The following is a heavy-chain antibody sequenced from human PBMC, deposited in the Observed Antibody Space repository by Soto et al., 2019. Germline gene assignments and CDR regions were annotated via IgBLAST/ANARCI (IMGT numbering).Heavy chain of an antibody. CDR2: IYYSGNT. D-gene: IGHD6-6*01. Sequence: SETLSLTCGFFIASLSSGTYYGSWIRQPPGRGPEWIGSIYYSGNTYYKPSLKSRVSISIDTSRNQFSLKLTSVTAADTGVYYCASSSPFHYWGPGILVTVSS. CDR3: ASSSPFHY. J-gene: IGHJ4*02. CDR1: IASLSSGTYY. V-gene: IGHV4-39*01.